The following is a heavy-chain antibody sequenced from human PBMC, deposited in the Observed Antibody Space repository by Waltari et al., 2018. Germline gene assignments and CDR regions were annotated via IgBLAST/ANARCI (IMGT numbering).Heavy chain of an antibody. V-gene: IGHV3-21*01. Sequence: EVQLVESGGGLVKPGGSLRLSCAASGFTFSTYSMNWVRQAPGKGLEWVSSISSSSNYIYYTDSMKGRFTISRDNAKNSLYLQMNSLRAEDTAVYYCARDLGTTDLDLWGQGTLVTVSS. D-gene: IGHD1-7*01. J-gene: IGHJ5*02. CDR2: ISSSSNYI. CDR1: GFTFSTYS. CDR3: ARDLGTTDLDL.